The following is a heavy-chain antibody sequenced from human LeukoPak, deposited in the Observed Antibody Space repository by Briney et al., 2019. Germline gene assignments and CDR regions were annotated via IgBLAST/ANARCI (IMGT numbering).Heavy chain of an antibody. V-gene: IGHV3-30*18. CDR1: GFTFSSYG. CDR3: AKSSTVPRRGFFDY. D-gene: IGHD4-17*01. J-gene: IGHJ4*02. CDR2: ISYDGSNK. Sequence: GRSLRLSCAASGFTFSSYGMHWVRQAPGKGLEWVAVISYDGSNKYYADSVKGRFTISRDNSKNTLYLQMNSLRAEDTAVYYCAKSSTVPRRGFFDYWGQGTLVTVSS.